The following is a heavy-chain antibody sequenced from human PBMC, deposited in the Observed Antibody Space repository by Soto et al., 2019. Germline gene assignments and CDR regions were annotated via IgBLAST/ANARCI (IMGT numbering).Heavy chain of an antibody. J-gene: IGHJ4*02. CDR2: INHSGST. CDR1: GGSFSGYY. V-gene: IGHV4-34*01. Sequence: ETLSLTGAVYGGSFSGYYWSWIRRPPGKWLEWIGEINHSGSTNYNPSLKSRVTISVDTSKNQFSLKLSSVTAADTAVYYFARGGSSAGYCSGGSCIDYWGQGTLVTVSS. CDR3: ARGGSSAGYCSGGSCIDY. D-gene: IGHD2-15*01.